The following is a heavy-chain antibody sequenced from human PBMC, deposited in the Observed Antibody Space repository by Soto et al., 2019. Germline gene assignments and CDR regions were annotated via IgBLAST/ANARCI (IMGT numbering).Heavy chain of an antibody. CDR2: IIPILGIA. V-gene: IGHV1-69*02. Sequence: QVQLVQSGAEVKKPGSSVKVSCKASGGTFSSYTISWVRQAPGQGLEWMGRIIPILGIANYAQKFQGRVTITADKSTSTAYMELSSLRSEETAVYYCARTGDDYSSSSDNGIDYWGQGTLVTVSS. D-gene: IGHD6-6*01. CDR3: ARTGDDYSSSSDNGIDY. J-gene: IGHJ4*02. CDR1: GGTFSSYT.